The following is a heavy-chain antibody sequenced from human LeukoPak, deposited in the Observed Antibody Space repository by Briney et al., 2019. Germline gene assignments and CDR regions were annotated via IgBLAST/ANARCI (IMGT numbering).Heavy chain of an antibody. J-gene: IGHJ6*02. D-gene: IGHD5-18*01. V-gene: IGHV3-21*01. CDR1: GFTFSSYS. Sequence: PGGSLRLSCAASGFTFSSYSMNWVRQAPGKGLEWVSSISSSSSYIYYADSVKGRFTISRDNAKNSLYLQMNSLRAEDTAVYYCARKGARGYSYGKLGYYYYGMDVWGQGTTVTVSS. CDR3: ARKGARGYSYGKLGYYYYGMDV. CDR2: ISSSSSYI.